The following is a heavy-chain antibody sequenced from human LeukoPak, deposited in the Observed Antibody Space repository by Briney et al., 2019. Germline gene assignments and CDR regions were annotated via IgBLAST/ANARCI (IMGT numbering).Heavy chain of an antibody. CDR1: GYSFTSHW. CDR3: AKRGGTGAPFYGMVV. V-gene: IGHV5-51*01. J-gene: IGHJ6*02. CDR2: IYPGDSDT. Sequence: GESLKISCKGSGYSFTSHWIGWVRQMTGKGQEWMGIIYPGDSDTKYSPSFQGQVTISTDKSISTAYLQWSSLKASDTAMYYCAKRGGTGAPFYGMVVWGQGTTVTVSS. D-gene: IGHD1-1*01.